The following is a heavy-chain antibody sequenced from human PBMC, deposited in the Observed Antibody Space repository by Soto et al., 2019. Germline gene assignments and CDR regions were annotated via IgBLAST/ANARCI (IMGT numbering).Heavy chain of an antibody. CDR2: IYYSGST. CDR1: GGSISSYY. V-gene: IGHV4-59*01. D-gene: IGHD3-10*01. Sequence: ASETLSLTCTVSGGSISSYYWSWIRQPPGKGLEWIGYIYYSGSTNYNPSLKSRVTISVDTSKNQFSLKLSSVTAADTAVYYCARSTQRPAMVLNYYGSGSKDYYYY. CDR3: ARSTQRPAMVLNYYGSGSKDYYYY. J-gene: IGHJ6*01.